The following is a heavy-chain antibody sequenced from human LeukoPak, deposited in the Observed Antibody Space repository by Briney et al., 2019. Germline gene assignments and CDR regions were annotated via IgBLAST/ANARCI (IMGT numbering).Heavy chain of an antibody. D-gene: IGHD3-3*01. V-gene: IGHV3-30*18. CDR1: GFTFSSYG. Sequence: GGSLRLSCAASGFTFSSYGMHWVRQAPGKGLEWVAVISYDGSNKYYADSVKGRFTISRDNSKNTLYLQMNSLRAEDTAVYYCAKWSYYDFWSGYLTDYGMDVWGQGTTVTVSS. J-gene: IGHJ6*02. CDR3: AKWSYYDFWSGYLTDYGMDV. CDR2: ISYDGSNK.